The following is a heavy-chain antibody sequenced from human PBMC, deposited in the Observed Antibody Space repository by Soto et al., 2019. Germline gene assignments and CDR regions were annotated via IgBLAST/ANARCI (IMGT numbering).Heavy chain of an antibody. CDR3: AHFRYYDGSGYYPGY. CDR2: IYWNDDK. J-gene: IGHJ4*02. Sequence: SGPTLVNPTQTLTLTCTFSGFSLSTSGVGVGWIRQPPGKALEWLTLIYWNDDKRYSPSLKSRLTITKDTSKNQVVLTMTNMDPVDTATYYCAHFRYYDGSGYYPGYWGQGTLVTVSS. CDR1: GFSLSTSGVG. D-gene: IGHD3-22*01. V-gene: IGHV2-5*01.